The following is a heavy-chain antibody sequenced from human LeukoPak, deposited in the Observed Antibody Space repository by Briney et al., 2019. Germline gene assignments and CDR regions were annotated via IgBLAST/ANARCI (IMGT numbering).Heavy chain of an antibody. CDR1: GFTFSDYY. J-gene: IGHJ4*02. CDR3: ARCYYDSSGYYIFDY. Sequence: GGSLRLSCAASGFTFSDYYMSWIRQAPGKGLEWVSYISSSGSTIYYADSVKGRFTISRDNAKNSLYLQMNSLRAEDTAVYYCARCYYDSSGYYIFDYWGQGTLVTVSS. V-gene: IGHV3-11*01. D-gene: IGHD3-22*01. CDR2: ISSSGSTI.